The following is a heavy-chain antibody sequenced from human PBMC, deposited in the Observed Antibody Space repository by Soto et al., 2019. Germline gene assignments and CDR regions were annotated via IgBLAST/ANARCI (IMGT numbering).Heavy chain of an antibody. D-gene: IGHD2-15*01. Sequence: QVQLVESGGGVVQPGRSLRLSCAASGFTFSSYAMHWVRQAPGKGLEWVAVISYDGSNKYYADSVKGRFTITRDNSKNTLYVQINSLRAEDTAAYYCARDECFGSCFLSDYWVEGTLVTFSS. V-gene: IGHV3-30-3*01. CDR2: ISYDGSNK. J-gene: IGHJ4*02. CDR1: GFTFSSYA. CDR3: ARDECFGSCFLSDY.